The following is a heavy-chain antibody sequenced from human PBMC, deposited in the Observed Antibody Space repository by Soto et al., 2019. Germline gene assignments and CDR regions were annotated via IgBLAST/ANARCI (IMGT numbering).Heavy chain of an antibody. D-gene: IGHD3-22*01. CDR1: GFICSSYT. CDR3: ARARDYDSCGRPHEFDI. CDR2: ISSSSGST. J-gene: IGHJ3*02. V-gene: IGHV3-48*01. Sequence: EVQLVESGGGLVQPGGSLRLSCAVSGFICSSYTMNWVRQGPGKGLEWVSYISSSSGSTYYADSVKGVFTISRENAKNSVYLEMKSLRAEDTAVYYCARARDYDSCGRPHEFDIWGQGTMVTVSA.